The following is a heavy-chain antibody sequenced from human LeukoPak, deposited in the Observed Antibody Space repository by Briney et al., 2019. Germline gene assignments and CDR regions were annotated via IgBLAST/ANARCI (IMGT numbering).Heavy chain of an antibody. J-gene: IGHJ4*02. V-gene: IGHV3-23*01. CDR2: ISSSGGST. CDR3: AKGIYDSSGYVFDY. D-gene: IGHD3-22*01. CDR1: RFTFSSYA. Sequence: GRSLRLSCAVSRFTFSSYATGWVRPAPGEGLGWVSAISSSGGSTSYTGSVKGRFTISRDNSKTTLYLQMNSLRAEDTAVYYCAKGIYDSSGYVFDYWGQGTLVTVSS.